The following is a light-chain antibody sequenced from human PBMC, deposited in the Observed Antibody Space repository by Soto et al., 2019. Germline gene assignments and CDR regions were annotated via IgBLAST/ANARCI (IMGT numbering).Light chain of an antibody. J-gene: IGLJ3*02. CDR1: SSDVGGYTY. V-gene: IGLV2-8*01. Sequence: QAALTQPPSASGSPGQSVTISCTGTSSDVGGYTYVSWYQQHPDKAPKLMIYEVNKRPPGVPDRFSGSKSGNTASLTVSGLQTEDEADYYCISYAGNNVRVFGGGTKLTVL. CDR2: EVN. CDR3: ISYAGNNVRV.